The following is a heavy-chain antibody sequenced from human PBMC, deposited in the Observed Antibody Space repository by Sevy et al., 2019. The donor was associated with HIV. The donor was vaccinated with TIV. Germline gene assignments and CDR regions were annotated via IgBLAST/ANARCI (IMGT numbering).Heavy chain of an antibody. Sequence: GGSLRLSCAASGFTFSIYAMSWVRQAPGKGLEWVSGISGGDGSTYYADSVKGRFTISRDNSKNTLHLQMNSLRVEDTDVYYCAKEIEVAATVVKEWGQGTLVTVSS. D-gene: IGHD6-19*01. CDR1: GFTFSIYA. V-gene: IGHV3-23*01. CDR3: AKEIEVAATVVKE. J-gene: IGHJ4*02. CDR2: ISGGDGST.